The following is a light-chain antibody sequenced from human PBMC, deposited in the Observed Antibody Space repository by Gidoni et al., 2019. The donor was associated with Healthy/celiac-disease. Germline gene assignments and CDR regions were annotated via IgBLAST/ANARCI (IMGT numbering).Light chain of an antibody. Sequence: EIVMTQDPATLSVSPGDRATLSCRASQSVSSNLAWYQQKPGQAPRPLIYGASSMATGIPARFSGSGSGTEFTLTISSLQSEDFSVYYCQQYNNWPPWTFGQXTKVEIK. CDR1: QSVSSN. V-gene: IGKV3-15*01. CDR3: QQYNNWPPWT. CDR2: GAS. J-gene: IGKJ1*01.